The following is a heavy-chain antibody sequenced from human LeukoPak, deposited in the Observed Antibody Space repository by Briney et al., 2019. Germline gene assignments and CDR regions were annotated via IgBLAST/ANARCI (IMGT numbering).Heavy chain of an antibody. D-gene: IGHD6-19*01. J-gene: IGHJ5*02. CDR2: ISSGAGTT. CDR3: AKDLEQSYSGWSTSYDA. CDR1: GFTFSSYA. V-gene: IGHV3-23*01. Sequence: RGSLRLSCAASGFTFSSYAMSWVRQVPGKRLEWVSAISSGAGTTGYADSVKGRFTISRDNSKSTIYLQMNSLRAEDTAVYYCAKDLEQSYSGWSTSYDAWGQGSLASVSS.